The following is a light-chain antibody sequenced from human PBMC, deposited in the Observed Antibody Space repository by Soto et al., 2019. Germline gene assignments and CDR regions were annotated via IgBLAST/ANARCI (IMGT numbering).Light chain of an antibody. CDR3: QQRSDWPWT. CDR2: DAS. CDR1: QSVAHY. V-gene: IGKV3-11*01. J-gene: IGKJ1*01. Sequence: EIVLAQSPGTLSLSPGERATLSCMASQSVAHYLAWYQQKPGQAPRLLIYDASNRATGIPARFSGSGSGTDLTLTISSLEPEDFAVYYCQQRSDWPWTLGQGTKVDIK.